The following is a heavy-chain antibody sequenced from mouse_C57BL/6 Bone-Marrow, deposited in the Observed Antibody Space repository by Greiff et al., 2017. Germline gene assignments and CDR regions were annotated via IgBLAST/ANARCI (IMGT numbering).Heavy chain of an antibody. Sequence: EVMLVESGGGLVQPGGSLKLSCAASGFTFSDYYMYWVRQTPEKRLEWVAYISNGGGSTYYPDTVKGRFTISRDNAKNTLYLQMRRLKSEDTAMYYCARREEYEAWFAYWGQGTLVTVSA. CDR1: GFTFSDYY. CDR2: ISNGGGST. CDR3: ARREEYEAWFAY. J-gene: IGHJ3*01. V-gene: IGHV5-12*01. D-gene: IGHD2-10*02.